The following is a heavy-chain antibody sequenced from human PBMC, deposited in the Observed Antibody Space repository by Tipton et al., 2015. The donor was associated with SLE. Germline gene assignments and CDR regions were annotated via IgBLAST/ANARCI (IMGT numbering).Heavy chain of an antibody. CDR3: ARDGYNLDAFDI. CDR2: IYYSGST. CDR1: GGSISSSSYY. Sequence: TLSLTCTVSGGSISSSSYYWGWIRQPPGKGLEWIGSIYYSGSTYYNPSLKSRATISVDTSKNQFSLKLSSVTAADTAVYYCARDGYNLDAFDIWGQGTMVTVSS. D-gene: IGHD5-24*01. V-gene: IGHV4-39*07. J-gene: IGHJ3*02.